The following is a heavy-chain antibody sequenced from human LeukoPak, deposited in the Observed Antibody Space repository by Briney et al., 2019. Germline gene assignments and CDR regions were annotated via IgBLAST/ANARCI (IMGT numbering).Heavy chain of an antibody. CDR3: AAYRSGTHYNSYYFDD. D-gene: IGHD3-10*01. V-gene: IGHV4-59*08. CDR2: IHYSGNT. Sequence: SETLSLTCGISGDSIRRNYWSWIRQPPGKGLEWIGYIHYSGNTDYNPSLKSRVSISVDTSKNRFSLKLTSVTAADTAVYYCAAYRSGTHYNSYYFDDWGQGTLVIVPS. CDR1: GDSIRRNY. J-gene: IGHJ4*02.